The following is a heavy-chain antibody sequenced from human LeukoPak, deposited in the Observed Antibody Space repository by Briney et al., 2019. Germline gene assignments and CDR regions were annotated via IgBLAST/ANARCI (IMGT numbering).Heavy chain of an antibody. Sequence: PGGSLRLSCAASGFTSSAFPMTWVRQAPGKGLEWVSAISTSGDTTYYADSVKGRFTISRDNSKNTLYLQMNSLRAEDTAVYYCATDRGYCGQATLVTVSS. CDR1: GFTSSAFP. V-gene: IGHV3-23*01. CDR3: ATDRGY. CDR2: ISTSGDTT. J-gene: IGHJ4*02.